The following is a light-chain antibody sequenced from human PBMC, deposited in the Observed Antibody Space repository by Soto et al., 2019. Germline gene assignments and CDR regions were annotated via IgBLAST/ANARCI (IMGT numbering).Light chain of an antibody. V-gene: IGKV3-11*01. Sequence: EILLAQSPDTPSLSPGERATLSRRAIQTVSSNYLAWYQQKPGQAPRLLIYDASNRATGIPARFSGSGSGTDFTLTISSLEPEDFAVYYCQQRSKWPPITFGQGTRLEIK. CDR1: QTVSSNY. CDR2: DAS. CDR3: QQRSKWPPIT. J-gene: IGKJ5*01.